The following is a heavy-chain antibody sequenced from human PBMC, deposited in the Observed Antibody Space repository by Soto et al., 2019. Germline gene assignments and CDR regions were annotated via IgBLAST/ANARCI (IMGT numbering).Heavy chain of an antibody. CDR2: IYYSGST. Sequence: LSLTCTVSGGSISSSSYYWGWIRQPPGKGLEWIGSIYYSGSTYYNPSLKSRVTISVDTSKNQFSLKLSSVTAADTAVYYCARHEDYGDYVVRWFDPWGQGTLVTVSS. D-gene: IGHD4-17*01. CDR1: GGSISSSSYY. J-gene: IGHJ5*02. V-gene: IGHV4-39*01. CDR3: ARHEDYGDYVVRWFDP.